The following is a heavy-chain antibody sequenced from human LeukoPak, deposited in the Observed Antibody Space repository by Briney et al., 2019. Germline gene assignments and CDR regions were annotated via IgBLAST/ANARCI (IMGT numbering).Heavy chain of an antibody. D-gene: IGHD3-3*01. CDR2: IFHTGST. V-gene: IGHV4-30-2*01. CDR3: ARASYYDPPRAYYYYMDV. CDR1: GDSISSGGYS. Sequence: PSQTLSLTCVVSGDSISSGGYSWSWIRQPPGKGLEWIGYIFHTGSTFYNPSLKSRVTISVDNSKNQFSLRLSSVTAADTAVYYCARASYYDPPRAYYYYMDVWGKGTTVTVSS. J-gene: IGHJ6*03.